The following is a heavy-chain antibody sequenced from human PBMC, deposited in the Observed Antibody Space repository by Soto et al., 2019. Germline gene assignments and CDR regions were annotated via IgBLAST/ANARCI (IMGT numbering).Heavy chain of an antibody. V-gene: IGHV1-18*01. CDR2: ISPYNGHT. D-gene: IGHD5-12*01. Sequence: QVQLAQSGGEVKKLGASLKVSCKASGYTFTTYGISWVRQAPGQGLEGMGWISPYNGHTNSAQKFQDRMSMTTDTPAATAYLELRSLSTDDTAVYYGARDHPFIVATMAIDFWGQGTLVSVSS. J-gene: IGHJ4*02. CDR3: ARDHPFIVATMAIDF. CDR1: GYTFTTYG.